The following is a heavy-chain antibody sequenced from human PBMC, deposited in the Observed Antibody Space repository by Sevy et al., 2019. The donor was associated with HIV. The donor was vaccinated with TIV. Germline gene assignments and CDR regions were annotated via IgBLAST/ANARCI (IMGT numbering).Heavy chain of an antibody. D-gene: IGHD2-8*01. CDR2: LSFGCGKI. Sequence: GSLRLSCAASGFAFYEYSMSWIRQAPGKGLGRVATLSFGCGKINYADSVKGRFTISRDNSKNSFYLQMDNLRVEDTALYYCAREGCSRPHDYWGQGTRVTVSS. CDR3: AREGCSRPHDY. V-gene: IGHV3-23*01. J-gene: IGHJ4*02. CDR1: GFAFYEYS.